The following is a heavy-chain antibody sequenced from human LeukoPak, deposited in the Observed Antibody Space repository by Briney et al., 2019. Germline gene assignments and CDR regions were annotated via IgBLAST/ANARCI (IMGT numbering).Heavy chain of an antibody. J-gene: IGHJ6*02. D-gene: IGHD3-3*01. CDR1: AFTLSNYS. V-gene: IGHV3-48*01. CDR2: TSSSSRTI. Sequence: SGGSLRLSCAASAFTLSNYSMAWVRQAPGKGLEWISYTSSSSRTIYYADSVKGRFTISRDNAKNSLSVQMTTLRAEDTAVYYCARLFWNGYYPISFDHYYGMDVWGQGTTVTVSS. CDR3: ARLFWNGYYPISFDHYYGMDV.